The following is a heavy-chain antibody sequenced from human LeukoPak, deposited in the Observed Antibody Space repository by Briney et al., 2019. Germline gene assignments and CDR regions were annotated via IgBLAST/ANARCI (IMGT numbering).Heavy chain of an antibody. V-gene: IGHV1-8*01. CDR3: ASKDSSGWYEEA. D-gene: IGHD6-19*01. CDR2: MNPNSGNT. Sequence: ASVKVSCKASEYTFTSYDINWVRQATGQGLEWMGWMNPNSGNTGYAQKFQGRVTMTRDTSISTAYMELSSLRSDDTAVYYCASKDSSGWYEEAWGQGTLVTVSS. J-gene: IGHJ5*02. CDR1: EYTFTSYD.